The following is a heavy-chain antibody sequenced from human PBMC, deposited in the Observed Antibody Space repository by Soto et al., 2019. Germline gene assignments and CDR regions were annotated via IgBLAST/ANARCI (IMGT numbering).Heavy chain of an antibody. CDR2: IIPIFGKT. CDR1: GGTFSSYA. Sequence: QVQLVQSGAEVKKPGSSVKVSCKASGGTFSSYAISWVRQAPGQGLEWMGRIIPIFGKTNYAQRFQGRVTITADPSTNTAYLELSSLRSEDTAVYFCARGSSSWPYVDYGGQGTLVTVSS. CDR3: ARGSSSWPYVDY. V-gene: IGHV1-69*15. J-gene: IGHJ4*02. D-gene: IGHD6-13*01.